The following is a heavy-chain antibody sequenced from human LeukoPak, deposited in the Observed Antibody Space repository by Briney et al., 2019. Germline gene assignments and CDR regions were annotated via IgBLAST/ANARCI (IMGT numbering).Heavy chain of an antibody. D-gene: IGHD3-3*01. J-gene: IGHJ4*02. CDR1: GCTFSSYA. CDR2: ISGSGGST. Sequence: PGGSLRLSCAASGCTFSSYAMSWVRQAPGKGLEWVSAISGSGGSTYYADSVKGRFTISRDNSKNTLYLQMNSLRAEDTAVYYCAKAPSIKRYYDFWSGYTSPYFDYWGQGTLVTVSS. V-gene: IGHV3-23*01. CDR3: AKAPSIKRYYDFWSGYTSPYFDY.